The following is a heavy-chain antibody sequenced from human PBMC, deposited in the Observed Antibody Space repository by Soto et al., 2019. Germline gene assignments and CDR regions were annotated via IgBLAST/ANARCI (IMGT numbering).Heavy chain of an antibody. CDR2: ISYDGSNK. Sequence: PGGSLRLSCAASGFTFSSYAMHWVRQAPGKGLEWVAVISYDGSNKYYADSVKGRFTISRDNSKNTLYLQMNSLRAEDTAVYYCARETGLGELSAFDYWGQGTLVTVSS. CDR3: ARETGLGELSAFDY. D-gene: IGHD3-16*02. V-gene: IGHV3-30-3*01. CDR1: GFTFSSYA. J-gene: IGHJ4*02.